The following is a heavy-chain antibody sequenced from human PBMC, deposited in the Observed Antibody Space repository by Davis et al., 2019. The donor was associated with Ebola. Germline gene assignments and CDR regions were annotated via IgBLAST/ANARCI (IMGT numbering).Heavy chain of an antibody. D-gene: IGHD6-19*01. CDR3: ARAVAGTHCWFDP. J-gene: IGHJ5*02. CDR2: IRYDGSNK. Sequence: GESLKISCAASGFTFSSYGMHWVRQAPGKGLEWVAFIRYDGSNKYYADSVKGRFTISRDNAKNSLYLQMNSLRDEDTAVYYCARAVAGTHCWFDPWGQGTLVTVSS. V-gene: IGHV3-30*02. CDR1: GFTFSSYG.